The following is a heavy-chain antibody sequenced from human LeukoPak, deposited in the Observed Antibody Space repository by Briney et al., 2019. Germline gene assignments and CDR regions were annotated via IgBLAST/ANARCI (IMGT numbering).Heavy chain of an antibody. J-gene: IGHJ4*02. V-gene: IGHV3-23*01. Sequence: PGGSLRLSCVASGFTFSSYAMSWVRQAPGKGLEWVSAISGGGGSTYYADSVKGRFTISRDNSKNTLYLQMNSLRAEDTAVYYCAKNPSPGRGFDYWGQGTLVTVSS. D-gene: IGHD1-14*01. CDR2: ISGGGGST. CDR3: AKNPSPGRGFDY. CDR1: GFTFSSYA.